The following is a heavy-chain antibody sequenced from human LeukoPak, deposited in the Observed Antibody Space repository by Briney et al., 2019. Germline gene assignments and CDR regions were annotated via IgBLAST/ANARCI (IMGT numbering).Heavy chain of an antibody. CDR2: IYYSGTT. V-gene: IGHV4-59*01. D-gene: IGHD6-13*01. J-gene: IGHJ4*02. Sequence: MASETLSLTCTVSGGSSSSYYWSWIRQPPGKGLEWIGYIYYSGTTNYNPSLKSRVTISVDTSKNQFSLKLSSVTAADTAVYYCARGVYIAAAQYGYWGQGTLVTVSS. CDR3: ARGVYIAAAQYGY. CDR1: GGSSSSYY.